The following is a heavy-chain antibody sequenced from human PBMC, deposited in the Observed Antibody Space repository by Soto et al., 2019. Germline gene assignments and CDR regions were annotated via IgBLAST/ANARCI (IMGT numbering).Heavy chain of an antibody. J-gene: IGHJ4*02. CDR2: IIPMFRNA. CDR1: GGSFNTYS. D-gene: IGHD3-16*01. CDR3: ARFWGIAPRDH. V-gene: IGHV1-69*05. Sequence: QVQLVQSGSEVQKPGSSVKVSCRASGGSFNTYSINWVRQAPGQGLEWIGGIIPMFRNANYAQKFKGRVTIIRGASTGTVSLELSSLASEDTGVYYRARFWGIAPRDHWGQGTLVTVSS.